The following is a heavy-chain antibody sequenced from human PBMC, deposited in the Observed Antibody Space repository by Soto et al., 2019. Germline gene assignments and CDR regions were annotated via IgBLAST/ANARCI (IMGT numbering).Heavy chain of an antibody. CDR2: IYSNGDT. D-gene: IGHD6-6*01. V-gene: IGHV4-31*03. CDR1: SDSMNSGGYY. Sequence: TLSLTCSVSSDSMNSGGYYWSWIRQHPGKGLEWIGYIYSNGDTYYNPSLKSRVTISVDTSKNQFSLNLTSVTAADTAVYYCARRGGSSSGYYYYAMDVWGQGTTVTVSS. J-gene: IGHJ6*02. CDR3: ARRGGSSSGYYYYAMDV.